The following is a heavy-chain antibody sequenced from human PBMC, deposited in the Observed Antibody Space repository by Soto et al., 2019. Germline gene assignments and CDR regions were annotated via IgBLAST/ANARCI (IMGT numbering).Heavy chain of an antibody. J-gene: IGHJ6*03. CDR2: IYYSGST. CDR1: GGSISSSSYY. D-gene: IGHD3-3*01. CDR3: ARSDYDFWSGYYYYYYMDV. V-gene: IGHV4-39*01. Sequence: SETLSLTCTVSGGSISSSSYYWGWIRQPPGKGLEWIGSIYYSGSTYYNPSLKSRVTISVDTSKNQLSLKLSSVTAADTAVYYCARSDYDFWSGYYYYYYMDVWGKGTTVTVSS.